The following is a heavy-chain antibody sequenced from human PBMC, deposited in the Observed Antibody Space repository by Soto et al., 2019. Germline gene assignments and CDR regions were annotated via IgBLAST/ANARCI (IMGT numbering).Heavy chain of an antibody. CDR3: ARDRSKWYLDV. CDR2: IYYSGST. CDR1: GGSISSYY. J-gene: IGHJ6*02. V-gene: IGHV4-59*01. D-gene: IGHD2-2*01. Sequence: SETLSLTCTVSGGSISSYYWSWIRQPPGKGLEWIGYIYYSGSTNYNPSLKSRVTISVDTSKNQFSLKLSSVTAADTAVYYCARDRSKWYLDVWGQGTTVTVSS.